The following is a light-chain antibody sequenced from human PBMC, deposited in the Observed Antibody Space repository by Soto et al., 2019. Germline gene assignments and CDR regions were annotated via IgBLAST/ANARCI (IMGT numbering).Light chain of an antibody. V-gene: IGLV2-14*01. CDR1: SSDIDAYNY. Sequence: QSALTQPASVSGSPGQSITISCTGSSSDIDAYNYVSWYQQHPGKAPKLMISEVSNRPSGVSNRFSGSKPGNTASLTISGLQPEDEADYYCSSYTTSVTLLYVFGTGTKVTVL. CDR2: EVS. J-gene: IGLJ1*01. CDR3: SSYTTSVTLLYV.